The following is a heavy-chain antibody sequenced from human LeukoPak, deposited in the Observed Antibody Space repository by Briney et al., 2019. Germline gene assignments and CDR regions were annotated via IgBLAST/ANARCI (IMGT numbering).Heavy chain of an antibody. Sequence: PGVSLRLSCAASGFTFSSYWMSWVRQAPGKGLEWVANIKQDGSEKYYVDSVKGRFTISRDNAKNSLYLQMNSLRAEDTAVYYCARLPGIAVAGMPYYYYYGMDVWGQGTTVTVSS. J-gene: IGHJ6*02. CDR2: IKQDGSEK. CDR3: ARLPGIAVAGMPYYYYYGMDV. D-gene: IGHD6-19*01. V-gene: IGHV3-7*01. CDR1: GFTFSSYW.